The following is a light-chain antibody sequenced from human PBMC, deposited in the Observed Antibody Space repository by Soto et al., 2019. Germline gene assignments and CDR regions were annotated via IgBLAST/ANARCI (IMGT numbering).Light chain of an antibody. CDR2: SNN. Sequence: QSALIQPPSASGTPGQRVTISCSGSSSNIGSNTVNWYQQLPGTAPKLLIYSNNQRPSGVPDRFSGSKSGTSASLAISGLQSEDEADYYCAAWDDSLNGYVFGTGTKV. J-gene: IGLJ1*01. V-gene: IGLV1-44*01. CDR1: SSNIGSNT. CDR3: AAWDDSLNGYV.